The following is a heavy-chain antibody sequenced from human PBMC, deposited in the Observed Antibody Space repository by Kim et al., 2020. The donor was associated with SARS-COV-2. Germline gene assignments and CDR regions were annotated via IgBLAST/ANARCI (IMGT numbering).Heavy chain of an antibody. CDR2: ISSSSSYI. Sequence: GGSLRLSCAASGFTFSSYSMNWVRQAPGKGLEWVSSISSSSSYIYYADSVKGRFTISRDNAKNSLYLQMNSLRAEDTAVYYCARDVHAGKDIVVVPAAYLYYYYGMDVWGQGTTVTVSS. D-gene: IGHD2-2*01. CDR1: GFTFSSYS. V-gene: IGHV3-21*01. CDR3: ARDVHAGKDIVVVPAAYLYYYYGMDV. J-gene: IGHJ6*02.